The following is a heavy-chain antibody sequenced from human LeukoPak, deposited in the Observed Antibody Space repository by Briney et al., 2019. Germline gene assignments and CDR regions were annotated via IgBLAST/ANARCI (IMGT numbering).Heavy chain of an antibody. D-gene: IGHD1-26*01. CDR2: INPDNDAT. Sequence: ASVKVSCKASGYTFSGYYIHWVRQAPGQGLEWMGWINPDNDATNYAQKFQGRVNMTRDTSISTAYMELSRLRSDDTAVYYCARGLVGATGWGQGTLVTVSS. V-gene: IGHV1-2*02. CDR1: GYTFSGYY. CDR3: ARGLVGATG. J-gene: IGHJ4*02.